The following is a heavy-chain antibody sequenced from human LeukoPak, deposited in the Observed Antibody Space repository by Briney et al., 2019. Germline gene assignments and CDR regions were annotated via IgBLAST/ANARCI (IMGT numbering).Heavy chain of an antibody. CDR2: IYYSGST. CDR3: ARGGWDSGYHPIGFDY. CDR1: GGSFSGYY. Sequence: SETLSLTCAVYGGSFSGYYWSWIRQPPGKGLEWIGYIYYSGSTYYNPSLKSRVTISVDTSKNQFSLKLSSVTAADTAVYYCARGGWDSGYHPIGFDYWGQGTLVTVSS. J-gene: IGHJ4*02. V-gene: IGHV4-30-4*01. D-gene: IGHD5-12*01.